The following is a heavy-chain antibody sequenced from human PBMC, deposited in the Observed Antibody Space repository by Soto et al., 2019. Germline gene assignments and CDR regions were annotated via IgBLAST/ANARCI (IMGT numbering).Heavy chain of an antibody. CDR2: ISFDSRDK. V-gene: IGHV3-33*05. J-gene: IGHJ3*01. D-gene: IGHD2-21*02. CDR3: ARVCGGDCGNAFDV. Sequence: QVPLVESGGGVVQPGRSLRLSCAASGFTFSAYGIHWVRQAPGKGLEWVATISFDSRDKLYVDSMNGRLTISRENSRNTVYLQMDSPRAEDTAVYHCARVCGGDCGNAFDVWGQGTVVAVSP. CDR1: GFTFSAYG.